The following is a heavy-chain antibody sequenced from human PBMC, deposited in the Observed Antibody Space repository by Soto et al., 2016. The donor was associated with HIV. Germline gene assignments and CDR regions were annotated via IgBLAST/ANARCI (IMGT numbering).Heavy chain of an antibody. CDR2: IDDSGGNI. V-gene: IGHV3-23*01. CDR1: GFTFSSYA. J-gene: IGHJ4*02. CDR3: AKGGSNFDY. Sequence: EVQLLESGGGLVQPGGSLRLSCAASGFTFSSYAMSWVRQAPGKGLEWVSAIDDSGGNIFYADSVKGRFTTSRDNSKNTLFLQMNSLRAEDTAVYYCAKGGSNFDYWARETWSPSPQ.